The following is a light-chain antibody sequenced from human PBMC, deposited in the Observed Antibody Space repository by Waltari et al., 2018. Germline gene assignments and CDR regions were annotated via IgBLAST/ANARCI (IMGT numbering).Light chain of an antibody. CDR3: QSDDTSLTVV. Sequence: QSVLTQPPSVSGAPGQRVTISCTGTSSNIGAGYDVHWYQQLLGTAPKLLIYLNTNRPSGVSHRFSGAKSGTSASRGITGLQAEDEADYYGQSDDTSLTVVFGGGTKLTVL. J-gene: IGLJ2*01. V-gene: IGLV1-40*01. CDR2: LNT. CDR1: SSNIGAGYD.